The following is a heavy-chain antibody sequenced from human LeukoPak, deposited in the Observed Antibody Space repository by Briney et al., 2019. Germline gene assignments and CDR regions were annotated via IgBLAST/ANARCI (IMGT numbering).Heavy chain of an antibody. CDR2: INHSGST. CDR1: GGSFSGYY. CDR3: AREEGYCSGGSCYFDY. Sequence: SETLSLTCAVYGGSFSGYYWSWIRQPPGKGLEWIGEINHSGSTNYNPSLKSRVTISVDTSKNQFSLKLSSVTAADTAVYYCAREEGYCSGGSCYFDYWGQGTQVTVSS. D-gene: IGHD2-15*01. J-gene: IGHJ4*02. V-gene: IGHV4-34*01.